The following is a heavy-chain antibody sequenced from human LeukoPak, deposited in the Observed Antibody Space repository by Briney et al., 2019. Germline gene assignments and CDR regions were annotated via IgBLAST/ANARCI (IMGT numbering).Heavy chain of an antibody. J-gene: IGHJ4*02. Sequence: ASVMVSCKASGYTFTGYYMHWVRQAPGQGLEWMGRINPNSGGTNYAQKFQGRVTMTRDTSISTAYMELSRLRSDDTVVYYCARDRSGSSWYSDFDYWGQGTLVTVSS. CDR1: GYTFTGYY. CDR2: INPNSGGT. CDR3: ARDRSGSSWYSDFDY. D-gene: IGHD6-13*01. V-gene: IGHV1-2*05.